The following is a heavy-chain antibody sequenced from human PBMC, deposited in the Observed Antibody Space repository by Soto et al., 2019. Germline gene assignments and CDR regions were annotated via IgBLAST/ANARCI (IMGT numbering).Heavy chain of an antibody. CDR2: IKAAGSDT. CDR3: KRDVVASSPPGADY. J-gene: IGHJ4*02. V-gene: IGHV3-23*01. Sequence: EVQLLGSGGGLVRPGGSLRLSCAGSGFTFSSYPMSWVRQAPGKGPEWVAAIKAAGSDTYYADSVEGRFTISRDNFNDILYLQMNSLTVEDTAMYYCKRDVVASSPPGADYWGQGTLVTVSS. D-gene: IGHD5-12*01. CDR1: GFTFSSYP.